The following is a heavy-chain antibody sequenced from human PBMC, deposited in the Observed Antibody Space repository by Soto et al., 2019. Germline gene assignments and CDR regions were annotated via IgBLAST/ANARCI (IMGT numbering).Heavy chain of an antibody. CDR1: GGSISSSSYY. D-gene: IGHD2-2*01. CDR3: ARGGYCSSTSCQLAHWFDP. CDR2: IYYSGST. Sequence: SETLSLTCTVSGGSISSSSYYWGWIRQPPGKGLEWIGSIYYSGSTYYNPSLKSRVTISVDTSKNQFSLKLSSVTAADTAVYYSARGGYCSSTSCQLAHWFDPWGQGTLVTVSS. J-gene: IGHJ5*02. V-gene: IGHV4-39*01.